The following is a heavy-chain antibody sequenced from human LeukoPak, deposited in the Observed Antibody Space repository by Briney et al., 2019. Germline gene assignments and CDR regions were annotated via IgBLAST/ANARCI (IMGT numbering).Heavy chain of an antibody. D-gene: IGHD2-15*01. J-gene: IGHJ3*02. Sequence: SETLSLTCTVSGGSISSGGYYWSWIRQHPGKGLEWIGYIYYSGSTYYNPSLRSRVTISVDTSKNQFSLKLSSVTAADTAVYYCARGWSDAFAIWGQGTMVTVSS. CDR3: ARGWSDAFAI. CDR2: IYYSGST. CDR1: GGSISSGGYY. V-gene: IGHV4-31*03.